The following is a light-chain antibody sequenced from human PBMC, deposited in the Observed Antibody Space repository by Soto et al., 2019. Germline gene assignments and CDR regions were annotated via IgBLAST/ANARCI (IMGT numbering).Light chain of an antibody. CDR1: QSISSW. V-gene: IGKV1-5*03. CDR2: RAS. CDR3: QQYNSYSRT. Sequence: EIQMTQSPATLSASAGDRVTITCRASQSISSWLAWYQQKPGKAPKLLIFRASSLDTGVPSRFSGSGSGTEFTLTISRLQPDDFATYYCQQYNSYSRTFGQGTKVEVK. J-gene: IGKJ1*01.